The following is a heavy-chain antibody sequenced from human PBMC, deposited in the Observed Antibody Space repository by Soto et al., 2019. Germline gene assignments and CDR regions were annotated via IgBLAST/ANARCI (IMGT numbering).Heavy chain of an antibody. D-gene: IGHD3-16*01. CDR1: GGSTSSDNY. J-gene: IGHJ4*02. V-gene: IGHV4-30-4*01. CDR2: IYYSGNT. CDR3: AREGGESSDGLYYFDS. Sequence: SETLSLTCTVSGGSTSSDNYWSCIRHPPGKGLEWIGHIYYSGNTDYNPSLKSRLAISIDTSKNQFSLKLSSVTAADTAVYFCAREGGESSDGLYYFDSWGQGSLVTVSS.